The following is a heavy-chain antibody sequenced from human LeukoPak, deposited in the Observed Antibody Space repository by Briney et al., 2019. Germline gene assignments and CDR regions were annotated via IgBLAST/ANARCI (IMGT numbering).Heavy chain of an antibody. J-gene: IGHJ5*02. CDR3: ATSDLRFGFGDWFDP. Sequence: GASVKVPCKASGYTFTGFYIHWVRQAPGEGPQWMGWVNPNSGGTNYAKKFQGRVTLTRDTSITTAYMELSSLRSDDTAVYYCATSDLRFGFGDWFDPWGQGTLVTVSS. CDR2: VNPNSGGT. D-gene: IGHD3-10*01. V-gene: IGHV1-2*02. CDR1: GYTFTGFY.